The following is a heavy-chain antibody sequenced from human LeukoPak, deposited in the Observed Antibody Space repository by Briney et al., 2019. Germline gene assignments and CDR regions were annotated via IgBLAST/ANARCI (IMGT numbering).Heavy chain of an antibody. CDR2: IKTDGSIT. Sequence: GGSLRLSCAASGFTFSSYGMTWVRQAPGKGPVWVSRIKTDGSITDYADSVKGRFTISRDNSKNTLYLQMNSLRAEDTAVYYCARDVRYSYGAAYYMDVWGKGTTVTISS. CDR1: GFTFSSYG. J-gene: IGHJ6*03. V-gene: IGHV3-74*01. CDR3: ARDVRYSYGAAYYMDV. D-gene: IGHD5-18*01.